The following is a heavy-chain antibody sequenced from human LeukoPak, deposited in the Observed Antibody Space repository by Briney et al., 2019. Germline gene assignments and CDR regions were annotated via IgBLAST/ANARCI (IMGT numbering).Heavy chain of an antibody. Sequence: ASVKVSCKASGYTFTSYGISWVRQAPGQGLEWMGWISAYNGNTNYAQKLQGRVTMTTDTSTSTAYLELRSLRSDDKAVYYCARSESDYVWGSYRPIDYWGQGTLVTVSS. V-gene: IGHV1-18*04. D-gene: IGHD3-16*02. CDR1: GYTFTSYG. CDR2: ISAYNGNT. CDR3: ARSESDYVWGSYRPIDY. J-gene: IGHJ4*02.